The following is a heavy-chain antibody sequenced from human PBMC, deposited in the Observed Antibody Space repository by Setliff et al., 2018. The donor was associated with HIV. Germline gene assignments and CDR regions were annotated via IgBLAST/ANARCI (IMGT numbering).Heavy chain of an antibody. Sequence: SETLSLTCTVSGGSITSDYYWGWIRQPPGKGLEWIGSIYYSGTTSYNPSLKSRLTMSIDTSRNRFSLNLTSVTAADTAVYFCAGDPVGHYYFHSWGQGTQVTVSS. CDR1: GGSITSDYY. CDR2: IYYSGTT. V-gene: IGHV4-39*07. CDR3: AGDPVGHYYFHS. J-gene: IGHJ4*02. D-gene: IGHD3-10*01.